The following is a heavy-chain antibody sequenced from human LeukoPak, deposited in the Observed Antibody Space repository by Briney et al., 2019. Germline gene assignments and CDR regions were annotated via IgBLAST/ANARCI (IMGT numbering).Heavy chain of an antibody. CDR1: GGSFSGYY. CDR3: ARLSEKLNLFGSSSGFDY. CDR2: INHSGST. V-gene: IGHV4-34*01. Sequence: SETLSLTCAVYGGSFSGYYWSWIRQPPGKGLEWIGEINHSGSTNYNPSLKSRVTISVDTSKNHLSLRLSSVTAADTAVYYCARLSEKLNLFGSSSGFDYWGQGTLVTVSS. J-gene: IGHJ4*02. D-gene: IGHD6-6*01.